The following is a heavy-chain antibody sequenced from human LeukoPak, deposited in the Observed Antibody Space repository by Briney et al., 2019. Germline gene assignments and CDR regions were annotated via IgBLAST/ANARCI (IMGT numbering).Heavy chain of an antibody. CDR2: IYYSGST. CDR1: GGSISSSSYY. V-gene: IGHV4-39*07. D-gene: IGHD2-2*01. J-gene: IGHJ6*03. Sequence: PSETLSLTCTVSGGSISSSSYYWGWIRQPPGKGLEWIGSIYYSGSTYYNPSLKSRVTISVDTSKNQFSLKLSSVTAADTAVYYCARERPCSTSCYYYYYMDVWGKGTTVTISS. CDR3: ARERPCSTSCYYYYYMDV.